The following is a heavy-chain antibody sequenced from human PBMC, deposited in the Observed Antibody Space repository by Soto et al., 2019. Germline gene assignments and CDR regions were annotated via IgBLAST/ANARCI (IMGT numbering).Heavy chain of an antibody. Sequence: ASVKVSCKSSGYTFTSYYMHWVRQAPGQGLEWMGIINPSGGSTSYAQKFQGRVTMTRDTSTSTVYMELSSLRSEDTAVYYCARVAAGSSSTIWFDPWGQGTLVTVSS. CDR3: ARVAAGSSSTIWFDP. CDR1: GYTFTSYY. D-gene: IGHD6-13*01. V-gene: IGHV1-46*01. CDR2: INPSGGST. J-gene: IGHJ5*02.